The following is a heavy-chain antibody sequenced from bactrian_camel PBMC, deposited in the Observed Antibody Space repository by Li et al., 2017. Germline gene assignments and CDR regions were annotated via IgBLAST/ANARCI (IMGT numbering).Heavy chain of an antibody. V-gene: IGHV3S53*01. J-gene: IGHJ4*01. CDR3: VADETCVRWYAPGSDDFGA. D-gene: IGHD6*01. Sequence: HVQLVESGGGSVQAGGSLRLSCKHTRSRKCMGWFRQAPGKEREGVVAFYTSGGPRLYADSVKGRFTISRDNGENTVYLQMNSLKPEDTAMYYCVADETCVRWYAPGSDDFGAWGQGTQVTVS. CDR1: RSRKC. CDR2: FYTSGGPR.